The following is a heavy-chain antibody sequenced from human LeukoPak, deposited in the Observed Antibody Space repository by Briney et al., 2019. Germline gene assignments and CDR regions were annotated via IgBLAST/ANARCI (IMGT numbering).Heavy chain of an antibody. J-gene: IGHJ4*02. V-gene: IGHV4-39*07. D-gene: IGHD2-15*01. Sequence: SETLSLTCTVSGGSISSSIYYWGWIRQSPGKGLEWIGSIYYSGSTYYNLSLKSRVTISVDTSKNQFSLKLSSVTAADTAVYYCARDRWLDPLDYWGQGTLVTVSS. CDR2: IYYSGST. CDR3: ARDRWLDPLDY. CDR1: GGSISSSIYY.